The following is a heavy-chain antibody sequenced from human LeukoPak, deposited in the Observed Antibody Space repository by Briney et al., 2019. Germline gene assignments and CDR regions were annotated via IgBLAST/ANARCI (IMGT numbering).Heavy chain of an antibody. V-gene: IGHV3-30*02. D-gene: IGHD2-2*01. J-gene: IGHJ6*03. CDR3: AKGGYCSSTSCSALGDYMDV. Sequence: GGSLRLSCAASGFTFSSYGMHWVRQAPGKGLEWVAFIRYDGSNKYYADSVKGRFTISRDNSKNTLYLQMNSLRAEDTAVYYCAKGGYCSSTSCSALGDYMDVWGKGTTVTVSS. CDR1: GFTFSSYG. CDR2: IRYDGSNK.